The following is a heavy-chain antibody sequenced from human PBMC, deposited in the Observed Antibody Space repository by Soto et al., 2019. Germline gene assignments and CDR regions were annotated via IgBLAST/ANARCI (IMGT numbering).Heavy chain of an antibody. CDR2: IFPGGST. V-gene: IGHV3-23*03. D-gene: IGHD3-9*01. Sequence: HPGVSLRLSCAASGFTFSTYTMNWVRQAPGKGLEWVAGIFPGGSTYYANSVKGRFTISRDHSQSSVFLQMSSLRDEDTAVYYCEKDRQPDGIWTFDLWGQGTLVTVSS. CDR1: GFTFSTYT. CDR3: EKDRQPDGIWTFDL. J-gene: IGHJ4*02.